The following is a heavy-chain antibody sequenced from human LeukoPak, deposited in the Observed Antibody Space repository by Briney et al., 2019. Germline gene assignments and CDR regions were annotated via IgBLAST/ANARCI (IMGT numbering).Heavy chain of an antibody. J-gene: IGHJ4*02. CDR3: ARANPPGISFFDY. D-gene: IGHD3-16*02. CDR2: ISGSSGSI. V-gene: IGHV3-21*06. CDR1: GFTFSTYS. Sequence: PGGSLRLSCAGSGFTFSTYSMNWVRQAPGKGLEWVSSISGSSGSIYYADSVKDRFTISRDNAENSLYLQMNSLRAEDTAVYYCARANPPGISFFDYWGRGALVTVSS.